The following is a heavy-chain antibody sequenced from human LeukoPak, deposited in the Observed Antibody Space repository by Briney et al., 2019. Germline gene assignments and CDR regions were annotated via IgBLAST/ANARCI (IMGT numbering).Heavy chain of an antibody. CDR2: IYYSGST. CDR1: GGSISSYY. J-gene: IGHJ6*03. D-gene: IGHD1-26*01. CDR3: ARAYSGSYLGSTTRSPMDV. Sequence: SETLFLTCTVSGGSISSYYWSWIRQPPGKGLEWIGYIYYSGSTNYNPSLKSRVTISVDTSKNQFSLKLSSVTAAATAVYYCARAYSGSYLGSTTRSPMDVWGKGTTVTVSS. V-gene: IGHV4-59*01.